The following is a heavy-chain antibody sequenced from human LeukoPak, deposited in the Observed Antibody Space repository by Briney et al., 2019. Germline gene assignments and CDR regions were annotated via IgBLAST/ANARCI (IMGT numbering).Heavy chain of an antibody. CDR3: ARAGRGLRYFDWLTYDY. CDR2: INSDGSST. CDR1: GFTFSSYW. J-gene: IGHJ4*02. D-gene: IGHD3-9*01. V-gene: IGHV3-74*01. Sequence: PGGSLRLSCAASGFTFSSYWMHWVRQAPGKGLVWVSHINSDGSSTTYADSVKGRFTISRDNAKNTLYLQMNSLRAEDTAVYYCARAGRGLRYFDWLTYDYWDQGTLVTVSS.